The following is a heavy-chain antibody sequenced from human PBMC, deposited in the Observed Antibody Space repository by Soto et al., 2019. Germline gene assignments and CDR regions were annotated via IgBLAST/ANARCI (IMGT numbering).Heavy chain of an antibody. V-gene: IGHV3-11*01. D-gene: IGHD6-19*01. Sequence: KAGGSLRLSCGVSGFTFGDYYMAWIRQAPGKGLEWISYISSSGGTIYYSDSVKGRFTISRENAKNSLYLQMNSLRAEDTAVYYWARDPLISGSGWDHWGQGTLVTVSS. CDR3: ARDPLISGSGWDH. CDR2: ISSSGGTI. CDR1: GFTFGDYY. J-gene: IGHJ4*02.